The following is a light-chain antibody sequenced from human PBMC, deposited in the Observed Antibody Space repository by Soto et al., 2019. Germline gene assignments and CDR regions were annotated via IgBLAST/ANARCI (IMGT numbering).Light chain of an antibody. Sequence: EIVMTQSPGTLSLSPGERATLSCRASQSVSSRLAWYQQKPGQAPRLLISGASSRATGIPDRFSGSGSGTDFTPTISRLEPEDFALYYCQHYVERSPITFGQGTRLEI. CDR2: GAS. CDR3: QHYVERSPIT. J-gene: IGKJ5*01. CDR1: QSVSSR. V-gene: IGKV3-20*01.